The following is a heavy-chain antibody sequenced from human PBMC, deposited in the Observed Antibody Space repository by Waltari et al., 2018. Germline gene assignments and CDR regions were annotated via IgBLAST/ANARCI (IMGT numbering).Heavy chain of an antibody. Sequence: QVQLVQSGAEVKKPGSSVKVSCKASGGTFSSYAISWVRQAPGQGLEWMGGNIPIFGTANYAQKFQGRVPITTDESTGTAYMELSSLRSEDTAVYYCASNYGSGSYYNDAFDIWGQGTMVTVSS. D-gene: IGHD3-10*01. CDR2: NIPIFGTA. CDR3: ASNYGSGSYYNDAFDI. V-gene: IGHV1-69*05. CDR1: GGTFSSYA. J-gene: IGHJ3*02.